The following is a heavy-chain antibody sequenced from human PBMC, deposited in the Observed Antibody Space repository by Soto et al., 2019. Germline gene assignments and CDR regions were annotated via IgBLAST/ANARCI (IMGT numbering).Heavy chain of an antibody. V-gene: IGHV4-31*03. Sequence: SETLSLTCTVSGGSISSGGYYWSWIRQHPGKGLEWIGYIYYSGSTYYNPSLKSRVTISVDTSKNQFSLKLSSVTAADTAVYYCAREWSCSGGSCYSPNGFDPWGQGTLVTVSS. D-gene: IGHD2-15*01. J-gene: IGHJ5*02. CDR3: AREWSCSGGSCYSPNGFDP. CDR1: GGSISSGGYY. CDR2: IYYSGST.